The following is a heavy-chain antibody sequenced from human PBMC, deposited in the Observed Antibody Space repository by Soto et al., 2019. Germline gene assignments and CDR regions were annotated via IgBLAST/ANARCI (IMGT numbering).Heavy chain of an antibody. CDR2: IIPIFGTA. J-gene: IGHJ6*02. D-gene: IGHD2-2*01. CDR1: GGTFSSYA. CDR3: AMPVVPAAMWLGYYYYGMDV. V-gene: IGHV1-69*13. Sequence: ASVKVSCKASGGTFSSYAISWVRQAPGQGLEWMGGIIPIFGTANYAQKFQGRVTITADESTSTAYMELSSLRSEDTAVYYCAMPVVPAAMWLGYYYYGMDVWGQGTTVTVSS.